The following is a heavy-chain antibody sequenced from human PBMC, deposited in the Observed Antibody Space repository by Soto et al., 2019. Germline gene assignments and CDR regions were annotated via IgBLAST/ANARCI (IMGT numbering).Heavy chain of an antibody. CDR1: GFTFSDYY. CDR3: ARDQNDFWSGYSLD. D-gene: IGHD3-3*01. CDR2: VSTSGSTI. Sequence: QVQLVESGGGLVKPGGSLRLSCAASGFTFSDYYMSWIRQAQGKGLEWLSYVSTSGSTIYYADSVKGRFTISRDNAKNSLYLQMNSLRAEDTAVYYCARDQNDFWSGYSLDWGQGTLVTVSS. V-gene: IGHV3-11*01. J-gene: IGHJ4*02.